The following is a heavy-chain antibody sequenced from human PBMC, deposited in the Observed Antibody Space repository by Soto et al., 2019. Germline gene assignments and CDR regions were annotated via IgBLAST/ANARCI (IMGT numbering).Heavy chain of an antibody. CDR3: AKERYYYDSSGYGNFDY. CDR2: ISGSGGST. CDR1: GFTFSSYA. J-gene: IGHJ4*02. V-gene: IGHV3-23*01. Sequence: VQLLESGGGLVQPGGSLRLSCAASGFTFSSYAMSWVRQAPGKGLEWVSAISGSGGSTYYADSVKGRFTISRDNSKNTLYLQMNSLRAEDTAVYYCAKERYYYDSSGYGNFDYWGQGTLVTVSS. D-gene: IGHD3-22*01.